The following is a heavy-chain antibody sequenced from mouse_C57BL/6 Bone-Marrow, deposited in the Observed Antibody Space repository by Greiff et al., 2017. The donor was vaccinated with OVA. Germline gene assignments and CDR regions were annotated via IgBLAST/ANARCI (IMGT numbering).Heavy chain of an antibody. Sequence: VQLQQSGAELARPGASVKLSCKASGYTFTSYGISWVKQRTGQGLEWIGEIYPRSGNTYYNEKFKGKATITADTSSNTAYLQLSSLTSEDTAVYYCTINFFFDYWGQGTTLTVSS. J-gene: IGHJ2*01. D-gene: IGHD1-3*01. CDR1: GYTFTSYG. CDR3: TINFFFDY. V-gene: IGHV1-81*01. CDR2: IYPRSGNT.